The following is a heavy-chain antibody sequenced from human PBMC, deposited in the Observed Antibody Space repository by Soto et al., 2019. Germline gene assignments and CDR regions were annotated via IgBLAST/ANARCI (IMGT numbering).Heavy chain of an antibody. J-gene: IGHJ6*04. CDR1: GFSFSTYP. CDR3: ASGRAMDV. V-gene: IGHV3-30-3*01. CDR2: ISYDGSNE. Sequence: QVQLVESGGGVVQPGRSLRLSCAASGFSFSTYPMHWVRQAPGKGLEWLAVISYDGSNEYYADSVKGRFTISRDNSKNTLYLQMNSLRLEDTAVYYCASGRAMDVWGKGTTVTVSS.